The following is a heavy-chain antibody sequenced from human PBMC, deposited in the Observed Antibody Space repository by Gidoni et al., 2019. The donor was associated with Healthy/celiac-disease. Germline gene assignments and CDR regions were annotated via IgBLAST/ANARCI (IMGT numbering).Heavy chain of an antibody. CDR1: GFTFSGYG. V-gene: IGHV3-30*03. J-gene: IGHJ4*02. D-gene: IGHD2-21*01. CDR3: ACGGEVY. Sequence: QVQLVESGGGVVQPGRSLRLSCAASGFTFSGYGMHWVRQAPGKGLEWVAVISYDGSNKYYADSVKGRFTISRDNSKNTLYLQMNSLRAEDTAVYYCACGGEVYWGQGTLVTVSS. CDR2: ISYDGSNK.